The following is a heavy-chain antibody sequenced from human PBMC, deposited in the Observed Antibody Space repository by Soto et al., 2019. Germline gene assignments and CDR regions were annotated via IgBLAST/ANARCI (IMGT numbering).Heavy chain of an antibody. V-gene: IGHV1-69*06. D-gene: IGHD2-2*01. CDR3: ATQGCSSTSCYALNWFDP. CDR1: GGTFSSYA. J-gene: IGHJ5*02. CDR2: IIPIFGTA. Sequence: ASVKVSCKASGGTFSSYAISWVRQAPGQGLEWMGGIIPIFGTANYAQKFQGRVTITADKSTSTAYMELSSLRSEDTAVYYCATQGCSSTSCYALNWFDPWGQGTLVTVSS.